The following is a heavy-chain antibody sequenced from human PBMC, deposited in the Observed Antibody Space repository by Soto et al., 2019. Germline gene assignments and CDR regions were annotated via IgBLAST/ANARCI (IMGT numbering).Heavy chain of an antibody. CDR1: GGSISSYY. CDR3: ARDRRVDGSRRFDP. CDR2: IYYSGST. J-gene: IGHJ5*02. D-gene: IGHD6-19*01. Sequence: SETLSLTCTVSGGSISSYYWSWIRQPPGKGLEWIGYIYYSGSTNYNPSLKSRVTISVDTSKNQFSLKLSSVTAADTAVYYCARDRRVDGSRRFDPWGQGTLVTVSS. V-gene: IGHV4-59*01.